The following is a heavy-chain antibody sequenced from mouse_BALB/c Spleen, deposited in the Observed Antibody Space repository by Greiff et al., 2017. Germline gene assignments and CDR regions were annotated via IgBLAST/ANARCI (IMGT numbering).Heavy chain of an antibody. J-gene: IGHJ2*01. Sequence: EVQLVESGAELVKPGASVKLSCTASGFNIKDTYMHWVKQRPEQGLEWIGRIDPANGNTKYDPKFQGKATITADTSSNTAYLQLSSLTSEDTAVYYCAPHYYGSRDWGQGTTLTVSS. CDR1: GFNIKDTY. V-gene: IGHV14-3*02. CDR2: IDPANGNT. CDR3: APHYYGSRD. D-gene: IGHD1-1*01.